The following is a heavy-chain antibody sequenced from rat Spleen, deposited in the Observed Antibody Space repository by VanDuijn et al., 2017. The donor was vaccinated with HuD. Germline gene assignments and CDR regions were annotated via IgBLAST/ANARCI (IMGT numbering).Heavy chain of an antibody. CDR1: GFTFSDYN. Sequence: EVQLVESGGGLVQPGRSLKLSCAASGFTFSDYNMAWVRQAPKKGLEWVATISYDGSNTYYGDSVKGRFTISRDNAKSTLYLQMNSLRSEDTATYYCARGHTMGMDYFDYWGQGVMVTVSS. CDR2: ISYDGSNT. V-gene: IGHV5-22*01. J-gene: IGHJ2*01. D-gene: IGHD1-7*01. CDR3: ARGHTMGMDYFDY.